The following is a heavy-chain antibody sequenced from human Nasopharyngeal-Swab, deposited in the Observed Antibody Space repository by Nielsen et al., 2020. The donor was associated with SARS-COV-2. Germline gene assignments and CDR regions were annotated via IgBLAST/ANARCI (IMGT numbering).Heavy chain of an antibody. Sequence: GESLKTSCAASGFTFSSYAMSWVRQAPGKGLEWVSTIRVSGSSTYCTDSVKGRFTISRDNSKNTLYLQMNSLRAEDTAVYYCAKVGATFDYWGQGTLVTVSS. V-gene: IGHV3-23*01. CDR1: GFTFSSYA. D-gene: IGHD1-26*01. CDR2: IRVSGSST. CDR3: AKVGATFDY. J-gene: IGHJ4*02.